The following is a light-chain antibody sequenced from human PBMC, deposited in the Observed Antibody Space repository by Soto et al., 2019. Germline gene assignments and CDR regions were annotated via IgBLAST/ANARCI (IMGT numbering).Light chain of an antibody. CDR2: KAS. V-gene: IGKV1-5*03. CDR3: QHYNSYSEA. J-gene: IGKJ1*01. Sequence: DIQLTQSPSTLSASVGDSVTITCRANQSIYTWLAWYQHKPGKAPKLLIYKASTLKSGVPSRFSGSGSGTEFTLTISSLQPDDFATYDCQHYNSYSEAVGQGTKGEIK. CDR1: QSIYTW.